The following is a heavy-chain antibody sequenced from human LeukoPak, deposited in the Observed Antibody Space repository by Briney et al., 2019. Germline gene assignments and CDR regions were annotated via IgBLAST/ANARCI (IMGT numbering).Heavy chain of an antibody. Sequence: RGSLRLSCAAPGFTFRNYGMSSGRQTPGKGLEWVSVISGSVGTSYYADSAKGRFTISRDSSKNTLYLQMNSLRAEDTAVYYCATDKGYYASGFFDNWGQGALVSVSS. CDR2: ISGSVGTS. CDR1: GFTFRNYG. V-gene: IGHV3-23*01. J-gene: IGHJ4*02. CDR3: ATDKGYYASGFFDN. D-gene: IGHD3-10*01.